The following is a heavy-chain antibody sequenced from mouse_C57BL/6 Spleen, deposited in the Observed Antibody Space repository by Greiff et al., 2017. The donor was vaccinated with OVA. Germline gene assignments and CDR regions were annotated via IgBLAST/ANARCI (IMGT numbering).Heavy chain of an antibody. V-gene: IGHV1-18*01. CDR3: ARGDSYGSSYPYAMDY. Sequence: EVQLQQSGPELVKPGASVKIPCKASGYTSTDYNMDWVKQSHGKSLEWIGDINPNNGGTIYNQKFKGKATLTVDKSSSTAYMELRSLTSEDTAVYYCARGDSYGSSYPYAMDYWGQGTSVTVSS. J-gene: IGHJ4*01. D-gene: IGHD1-1*01. CDR1: GYTSTDYN. CDR2: INPNNGGT.